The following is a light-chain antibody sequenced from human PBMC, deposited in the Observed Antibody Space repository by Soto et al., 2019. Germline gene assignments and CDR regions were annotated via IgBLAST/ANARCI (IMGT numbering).Light chain of an antibody. V-gene: IGLV1-44*01. CDR1: SSNIGSNT. CDR2: SNN. J-gene: IGLJ1*01. Sequence: QSVLTQPPSASGTPGQRVTISCSGSSSNIGSNTGNWYQQLPGTAPKLLIYSNNQRPSGVPDRFSGSKSGTSASLAISGLQSEDEADYYCAAWEDSLNGYVFGTGTKLTVL. CDR3: AAWEDSLNGYV.